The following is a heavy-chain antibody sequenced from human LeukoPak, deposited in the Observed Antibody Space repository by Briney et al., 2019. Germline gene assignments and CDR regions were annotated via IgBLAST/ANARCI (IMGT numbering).Heavy chain of an antibody. V-gene: IGHV4-4*07. CDR2: IYTSGGT. J-gene: IGHJ5*02. Sequence: SETLSLTCTVSGNSFGDYYWSWIRQPAGKGLEWIGRIYTSGGTDYNPSLKSRVIMSVDTSKNHLSLKLTSVTAADTAVYYCARDSGTTGEVKFDPWGQGILVTVSS. D-gene: IGHD3-10*01. CDR1: GNSFGDYY. CDR3: ARDSGTTGEVKFDP.